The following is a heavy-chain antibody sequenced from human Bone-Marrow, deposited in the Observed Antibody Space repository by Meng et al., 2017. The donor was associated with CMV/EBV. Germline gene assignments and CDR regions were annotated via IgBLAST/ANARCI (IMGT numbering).Heavy chain of an antibody. V-gene: IGHV1-2*02. D-gene: IGHD2-15*01. Sequence: ASVKVSCKASGYTFTDYNIYWVRQAPGQGPEWMGWINPKSGGPIYAQKFQGRVTMTADTSIRTAYMELSRLGSDDTAIYYCARRYCLRGSCYPDYWGQGALVTVSS. J-gene: IGHJ4*02. CDR3: ARRYCLRGSCYPDY. CDR1: GYTFTDYN. CDR2: INPKSGGP.